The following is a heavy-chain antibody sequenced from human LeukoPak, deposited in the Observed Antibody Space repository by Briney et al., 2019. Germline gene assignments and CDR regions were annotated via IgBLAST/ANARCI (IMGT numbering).Heavy chain of an antibody. J-gene: IGHJ4*02. CDR2: INPNSGGT. D-gene: IGHD3-3*01. CDR1: GHTFTGYY. V-gene: IGHV1-2*06. CDR3: AREITIFGDVGY. Sequence: ASVKVSCKASGHTFTGYYMHWVRQAPGQGLEWMGRINPNSGGTNYAQKFQGRVTMTRDTSISTAYMELSRLRSDDTAVYYCAREITIFGDVGYWGQGTLVTVSS.